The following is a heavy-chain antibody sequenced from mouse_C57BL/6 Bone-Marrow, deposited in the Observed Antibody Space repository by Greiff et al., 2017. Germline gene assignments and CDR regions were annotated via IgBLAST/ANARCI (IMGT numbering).Heavy chain of an antibody. CDR1: GYTFTSYW. J-gene: IGHJ3*01. CDR3: ARREYYGSSPAWFAY. CDR2: IHPNSGST. Sequence: QVQLQQPGAELVKPGASVKLSCKASGYTFTSYWMHWVKQRPGQGLEWIGMIHPNSGSTNYNEKFKSKATLTVDKSSSTAYMQLSSLTSDDSAVYYCARREYYGSSPAWFAYWGQGTLVTVSA. D-gene: IGHD1-1*01. V-gene: IGHV1-64*01.